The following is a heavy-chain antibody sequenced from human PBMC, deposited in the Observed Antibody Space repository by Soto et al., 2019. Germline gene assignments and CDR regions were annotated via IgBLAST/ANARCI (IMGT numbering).Heavy chain of an antibody. V-gene: IGHV3-33*01. D-gene: IGHD3-22*01. CDR1: GFTFSSYG. J-gene: IGHJ3*02. CDR2: IWYDGSNK. Sequence: QVQLVESGGGVVQPGRSLRLSCAASGFTFSSYGMHWVRQAPGKGLEWVAVIWYDGSNKYYADSVKGRFTIYRDNSKNTLYLQMNSLRAEDTAVYYCASLIGDYYDSSGYYADAFDIWGQGTMVTVSS. CDR3: ASLIGDYYDSSGYYADAFDI.